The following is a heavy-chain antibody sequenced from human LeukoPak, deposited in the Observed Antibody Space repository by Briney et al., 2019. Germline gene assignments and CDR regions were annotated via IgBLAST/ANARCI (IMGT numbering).Heavy chain of an antibody. Sequence: SETLSLTCTVSGGSISSDDSYWSWIRQPPGKGLEWIGYIYHSGSTYYNPSLKSRVTISVDRSKNQFSLKLSSVTAADTAVYYCARGVPRGAFDIWGQGTMVTVSS. CDR3: ARGVPRGAFDI. CDR2: IYHSGST. J-gene: IGHJ3*02. D-gene: IGHD3-10*01. CDR1: GGSISSDDSY. V-gene: IGHV4-30-2*01.